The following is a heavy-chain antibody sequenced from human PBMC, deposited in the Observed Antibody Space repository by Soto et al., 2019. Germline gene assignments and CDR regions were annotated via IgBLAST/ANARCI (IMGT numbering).Heavy chain of an antibody. V-gene: IGHV1-3*01. CDR1: GYTFTNHA. CDR2: INAGKGDT. D-gene: IGHD6-25*01. CDR3: ARDLFGIAAGAYNWFDP. J-gene: IGHJ5*02. Sequence: ASVKVSCKASGYTFTNHAIHWVRQAPGQGLEWMGWINAGKGDTKYPQRFQGWVTMTRDTSISTAYMELSRLRSDDTAVYYCARDLFGIAAGAYNWFDPWGQGPLVTVSS.